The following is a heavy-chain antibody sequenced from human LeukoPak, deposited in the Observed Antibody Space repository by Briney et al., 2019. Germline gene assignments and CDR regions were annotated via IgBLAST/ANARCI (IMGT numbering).Heavy chain of an antibody. D-gene: IGHD3-10*01. J-gene: IGHJ4*02. CDR2: INPNSGGT. CDR3: ARAYGSGSSYHPDH. V-gene: IGHV1-2*02. CDR1: GGTFGSDS. Sequence: GASVKVSCKASGGTFGSDSITWVRQAPGQGLEWMGWINPNSGGTNSSQKFQDRVTLTRDTSISTAYMELSSLRSDDTAVYYCARAYGSGSSYHPDHWGQGTLVTVSS.